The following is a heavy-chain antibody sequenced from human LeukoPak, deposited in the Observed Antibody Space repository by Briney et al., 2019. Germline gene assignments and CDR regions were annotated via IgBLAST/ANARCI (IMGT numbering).Heavy chain of an antibody. CDR1: GFTFSSYW. J-gene: IGHJ4*02. D-gene: IGHD3-9*01. Sequence: PGGSLRLSCAASGFTFSSYWMSWVRQAPGKGLEWVANIKQDGSEKYYVDSVKGRFTISRDNAKNSLYLQMNSLRAKDTAVYYCARGFDWLFRRLEYFDYWGQGTLVTVSS. CDR3: ARGFDWLFRRLEYFDY. V-gene: IGHV3-7*01. CDR2: IKQDGSEK.